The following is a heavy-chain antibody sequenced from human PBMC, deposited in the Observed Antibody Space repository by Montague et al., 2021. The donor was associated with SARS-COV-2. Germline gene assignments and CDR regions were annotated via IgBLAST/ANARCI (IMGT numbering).Heavy chain of an antibody. Sequence: SLRLSCAASGFTFSSYAMHWVRQAPGKGLEWVAVISYDGSNKYYADSVKGRFTISRDNSKSTLYLQMNSLRAEDTAVYYCARWAIVVVPAAPSRAFDIWGQGTMVTVSS. CDR2: ISYDGSNK. CDR1: GFTFSSYA. V-gene: IGHV3-30-3*01. CDR3: ARWAIVVVPAAPSRAFDI. D-gene: IGHD2-2*01. J-gene: IGHJ3*02.